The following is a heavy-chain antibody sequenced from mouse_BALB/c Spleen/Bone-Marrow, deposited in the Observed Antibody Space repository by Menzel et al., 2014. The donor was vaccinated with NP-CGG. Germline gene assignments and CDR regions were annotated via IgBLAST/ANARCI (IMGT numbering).Heavy chain of an antibody. V-gene: IGHV1-69*02. D-gene: IGHD2-1*01. CDR1: GYTFTSYW. Sequence: QVQLQQSGAELVRPGASVKLSCKASGYTFTSYWINWVKQRPGQGLEWIGNIYPSDSYTNYNQKFKDKATLTVDKSSSTAYMQLSSPTSEDSAVYYRTLLSPMDYWGQGTSVTVSS. J-gene: IGHJ4*01. CDR2: IYPSDSYT. CDR3: TLLSPMDY.